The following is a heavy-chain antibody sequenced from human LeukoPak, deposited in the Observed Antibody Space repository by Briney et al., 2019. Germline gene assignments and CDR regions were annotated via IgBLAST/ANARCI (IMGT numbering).Heavy chain of an antibody. CDR2: INPSGGST. J-gene: IGHJ6*02. CDR3: AREKGLGTMIVGPILDYYYYYGMDV. V-gene: IGHV1-46*01. Sequence: ASVKVSCKASGYTFTSYYMHWVRQAPGQGLEWMGIINPSGGSTSYAQKFQGRVTMTRDTSTSTVYMELSSLRSEDTAVYYCAREKGLGTMIVGPILDYYYYYGMDVWGQGTTVTVSS. D-gene: IGHD3-22*01. CDR1: GYTFTSYY.